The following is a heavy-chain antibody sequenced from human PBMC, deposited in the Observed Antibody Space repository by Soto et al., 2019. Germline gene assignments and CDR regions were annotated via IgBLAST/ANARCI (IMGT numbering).Heavy chain of an antibody. Sequence: EVQLLESGGGLVQPGRSLRLSCAASGFTFSNYARSWVRQAPGQGLDWVSAISGSGGTTYYADSVKGLFTISRDNSQNTLFLQMNSLRAEDAAVYFCAKFFVETGSNSGWPWSFHYWGQVTLVTVSS. V-gene: IGHV3-23*01. J-gene: IGHJ4*02. CDR2: ISGSGGTT. CDR1: GFTFSNYA. D-gene: IGHD6-25*01. CDR3: AKFFVETGSNSGWPWSFHY.